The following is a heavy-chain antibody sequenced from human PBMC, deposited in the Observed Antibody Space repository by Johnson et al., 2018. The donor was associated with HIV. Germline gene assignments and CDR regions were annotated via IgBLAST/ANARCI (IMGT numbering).Heavy chain of an antibody. D-gene: IGHD1-26*01. Sequence: QVQLVESGGGVVQPGRSLRLSCAASGFTFSSYAMHWVRQAPAKGLEWVAVISYDGSDKDYADSVKGRFTISRDNAKNSLYLQMNSLRAEDTASYYCARDRTGGSYPRAFDIWGQGTMVTVSS. J-gene: IGHJ3*02. CDR1: GFTFSSYA. CDR3: ARDRTGGSYPRAFDI. CDR2: ISYDGSDK. V-gene: IGHV3-30*04.